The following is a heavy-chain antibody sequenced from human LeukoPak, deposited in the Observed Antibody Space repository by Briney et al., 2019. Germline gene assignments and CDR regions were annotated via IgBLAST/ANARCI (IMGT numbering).Heavy chain of an antibody. Sequence: SETLSLTCFVSGDSIFNSNSYWSWMRQPAGKGLEWIGHIFSRGNTNYNPSLKSRVTMSGDMSKNQFSLVLSSVTAADTAVYYCARGIKWLAKTFDYWGQGTLVTVSS. CDR3: ARGIKWLAKTFDY. V-gene: IGHV4-61*09. CDR1: GDSIFNSNSY. D-gene: IGHD5-12*01. J-gene: IGHJ4*02. CDR2: IFSRGNT.